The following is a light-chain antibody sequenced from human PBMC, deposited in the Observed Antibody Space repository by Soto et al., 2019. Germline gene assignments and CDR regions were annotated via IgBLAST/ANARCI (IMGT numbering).Light chain of an antibody. J-gene: IGLJ1*01. CDR1: SSDVGGYNY. CDR2: EVS. V-gene: IGLV2-14*01. CDR3: SSYTSNSTLV. Sequence: QSVLTQPASVSGSPGQSITISCTGTSSDVGGYNYVSWYQQHPSKAPKLMIYEVSNRPSGVSNRFSGSKSGNTASLTISGRQAEDEADYYCSSYTSNSTLVFGTGTKLTVL.